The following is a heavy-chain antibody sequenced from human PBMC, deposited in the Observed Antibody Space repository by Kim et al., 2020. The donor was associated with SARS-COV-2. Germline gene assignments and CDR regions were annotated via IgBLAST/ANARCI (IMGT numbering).Heavy chain of an antibody. Sequence: SETLSLTCTVSGDSIAGSRNYWGWIRQPPGKGLEWIGSIYYGVAAYYNPSLQSRVSISVDTSKNQFSLKLNSVTAADTAVYYCGKHAGPWLVQNYWGQGTVVTVSS. J-gene: IGHJ4*02. CDR3: GKHAGPWLVQNY. V-gene: IGHV4-39*01. CDR1: GDSIAGSRNY. D-gene: IGHD6-19*01. CDR2: IYYGVAA.